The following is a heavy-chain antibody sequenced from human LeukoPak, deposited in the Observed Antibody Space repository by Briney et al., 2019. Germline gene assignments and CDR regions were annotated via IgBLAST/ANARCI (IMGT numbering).Heavy chain of an antibody. Sequence: GGSLRLSCAASEFTLSNYWMCWVGQAPGKGLEWVANIKQDGNEKYYVDSVRGRFTISRDNAKNSLYLQMNSLRAEDTAIYYCARFGLRYYYAMDVWGQGTTVTVSS. D-gene: IGHD3-10*01. CDR1: EFTLSNYW. CDR2: IKQDGNEK. CDR3: ARFGLRYYYAMDV. V-gene: IGHV3-7*04. J-gene: IGHJ6*02.